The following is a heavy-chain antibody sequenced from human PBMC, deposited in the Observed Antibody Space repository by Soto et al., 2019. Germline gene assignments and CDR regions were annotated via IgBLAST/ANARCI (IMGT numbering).Heavy chain of an antibody. CDR1: GGSISSYY. Sequence: SETLSLTCTVSGGSISSYYWSWIRQPPGKGLEWIGYIYYSGSTNYNPSLKSRVTISVDTSKNQFSLKLSSVTAADTAVYYCARDDTAYYYGMDVWGQGTTVTVSS. V-gene: IGHV4-59*01. D-gene: IGHD5-18*01. CDR3: ARDDTAYYYGMDV. J-gene: IGHJ6*02. CDR2: IYYSGST.